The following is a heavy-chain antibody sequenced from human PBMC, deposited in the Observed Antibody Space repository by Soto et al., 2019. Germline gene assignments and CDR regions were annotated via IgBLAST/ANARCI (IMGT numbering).Heavy chain of an antibody. Sequence: GSLRLSCISSGFTFRTYTMNWVRQAPGKGLEWVSGIRGFSPYTFYAESVKGRFTISRDNAKNSLYLQMNSLRAEDTAVYYCARDRGYDAHDYYYNAMDVWGQGTTVTVSS. D-gene: IGHD2-15*01. CDR1: GFTFRTYT. V-gene: IGHV3-21*01. CDR2: IRGFSPYT. CDR3: ARDRGYDAHDYYYNAMDV. J-gene: IGHJ6*02.